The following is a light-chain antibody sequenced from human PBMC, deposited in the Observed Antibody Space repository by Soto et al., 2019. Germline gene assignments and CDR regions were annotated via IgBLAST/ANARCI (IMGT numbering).Light chain of an antibody. V-gene: IGKV1-5*03. Sequence: DIQMTQSPSTLSASVGDRATITCRASQSFSPRLAWYQQKPGKAPKILIYKASSLESGVPSRFSGSDSGTEFTLTISSLQPDDFATYYCQQYKTYSRTFGQGNKLEIK. J-gene: IGKJ2*01. CDR2: KAS. CDR1: QSFSPR. CDR3: QQYKTYSRT.